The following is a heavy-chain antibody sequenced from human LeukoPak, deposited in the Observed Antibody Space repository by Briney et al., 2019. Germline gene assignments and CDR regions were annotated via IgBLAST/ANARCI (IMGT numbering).Heavy chain of an antibody. Sequence: PGGSLRLSCAASGFTFSDDWMTWVRQAPGKGPEWVANINQDGSQRYYVDSGRGRFTISRDNATNSSFLQMNGLRADDTAVYYCARRGGSSSRRSPIDYWGQGTLVTVSS. CDR3: ARRGGSSSRRSPIDY. J-gene: IGHJ4*02. V-gene: IGHV3-7*03. CDR2: INQDGSQR. CDR1: GFTFSDDW. D-gene: IGHD6-6*01.